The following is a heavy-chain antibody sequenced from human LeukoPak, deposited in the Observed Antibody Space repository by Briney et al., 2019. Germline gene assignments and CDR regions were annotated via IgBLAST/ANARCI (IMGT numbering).Heavy chain of an antibody. CDR3: ARHYLYGDPPAFDI. V-gene: IGHV4-4*08. CDR2: MYSRGST. Sequence: SETLSLTCTVSGGYISSYSWSWIRQPPGKGLEWIGYMYSRGSTNDNPSLKSRVTISRDTSKNQLSLRVTSVTAADTAMYYCARHYLYGDPPAFDIWGQGTMVTVSS. D-gene: IGHD4-17*01. CDR1: GGYISSYS. J-gene: IGHJ3*02.